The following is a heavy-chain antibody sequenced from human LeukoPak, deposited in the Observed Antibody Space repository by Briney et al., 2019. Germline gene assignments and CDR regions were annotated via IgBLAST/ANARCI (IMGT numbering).Heavy chain of an antibody. D-gene: IGHD6-19*01. V-gene: IGHV3-23*01. CDR2: VSGSGGST. CDR1: GFTFSSYA. CDR3: AKESGYSSGFSDY. Sequence: GGSLRLSCAASGFTFSSYAMSWVRQAPGKGLEWVSTVSGSGGSTYYAVSVKGRFTISRDNSKNTLYLQINSLRAEDTAVYYCAKESGYSSGFSDYWGQGTLVTVSS. J-gene: IGHJ4*02.